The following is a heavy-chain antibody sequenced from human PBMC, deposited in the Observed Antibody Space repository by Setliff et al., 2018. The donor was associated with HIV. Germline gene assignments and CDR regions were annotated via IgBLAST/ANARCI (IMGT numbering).Heavy chain of an antibody. CDR1: GGSFSTYY. Sequence: PSETLSLTCAVYGGSFSTYYWSWIRQPPGKGLEWIGLIYYSGSTNYSPSLKSRVTISVDSSKNQFSLKLTSVTAADAAIYYCARQFPPYHSGAHYSDLWSQGTLVTVSS. V-gene: IGHV4-59*01. CDR2: IYYSGST. J-gene: IGHJ5*02. D-gene: IGHD6-19*01. CDR3: ARQFPPYHSGAHYSDL.